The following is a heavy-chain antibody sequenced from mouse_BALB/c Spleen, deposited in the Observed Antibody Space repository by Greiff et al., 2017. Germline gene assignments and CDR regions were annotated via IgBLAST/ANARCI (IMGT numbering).Heavy chain of an antibody. V-gene: IGHV14-3*02. CDR2: IDPANGNT. CDR1: GFNIKDTY. Sequence: EVKLMESGAELVKPGASVKLSCTASGFNIKDTYMHWVKQRPEQGLEWIGRIDPANGNTKYDPKFQGKATITADTSSNTAYLQLSSLTSEDTAVYYCAPYGYAMDYWGQGTSVTVSS. CDR3: APYGYAMDY. D-gene: IGHD1-1*02. J-gene: IGHJ4*01.